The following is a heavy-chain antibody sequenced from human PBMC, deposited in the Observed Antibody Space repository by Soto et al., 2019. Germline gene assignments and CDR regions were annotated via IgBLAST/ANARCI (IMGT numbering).Heavy chain of an antibody. D-gene: IGHD2-2*01. V-gene: IGHV4-34*01. CDR1: GGSFSGYY. CDR3: ARGLTVVVVPAARWFDP. J-gene: IGHJ5*02. Sequence: ETLSLTCAVYGGSFSGYYWSWIRQPPGKGLEWIGEINHSGSTNYNPSLKSRVTISVDTSKNQFSLKLSSVTAADTAVYYCARGLTVVVVPAARWFDPWGQGTLVTVSS. CDR2: INHSGST.